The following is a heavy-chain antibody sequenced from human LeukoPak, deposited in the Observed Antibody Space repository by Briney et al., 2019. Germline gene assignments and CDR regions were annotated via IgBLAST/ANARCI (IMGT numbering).Heavy chain of an antibody. D-gene: IGHD5-12*01. CDR2: IYYSGTT. CDR1: GASISSSSYY. CDR3: ARYHSGYDDY. V-gene: IGHV4-39*07. J-gene: IGHJ4*02. Sequence: PSETLSLTCTVSGASISSSSYYWGWIRQPPGKGLEWIGTIYYSGTTYYNPSLKSRITMSLDTSKSQFSLKVTSVTAADTAVYYCARYHSGYDDYWGQGTLVTLSS.